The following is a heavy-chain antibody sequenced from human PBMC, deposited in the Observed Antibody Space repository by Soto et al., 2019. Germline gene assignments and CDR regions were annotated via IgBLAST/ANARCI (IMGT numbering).Heavy chain of an antibody. CDR3: AKDSAKVYYYDSSGYWTEYFQH. Sequence: QVQLVESGGGVVQPGRSLRLSCAASGFTFSSYGMHWVRQAPGKGLEWVAVISYDGSNKYYADSVKGRFTISRDNSKNTLYLQMNSLRAEDTAVYYCAKDSAKVYYYDSSGYWTEYFQHWGQGTLVTVSS. D-gene: IGHD3-22*01. CDR1: GFTFSSYG. V-gene: IGHV3-30*18. J-gene: IGHJ1*01. CDR2: ISYDGSNK.